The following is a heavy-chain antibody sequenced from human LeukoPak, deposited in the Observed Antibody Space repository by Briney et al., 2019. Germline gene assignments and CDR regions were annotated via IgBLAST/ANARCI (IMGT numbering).Heavy chain of an antibody. D-gene: IGHD3-10*01. V-gene: IGHV1-69*13. CDR3: ARAGTPDYYGSGSLGFDP. CDR1: GYTFSNYA. CDR2: IIPIFGTA. J-gene: IGHJ5*02. Sequence: GASVKVSCKASGYTFSNYAISWVRQAPGQGLEWMGGIIPIFGTANYAQKFQGRVTITADESTSTAYMELSSLRSEDTAVYYCARAGTPDYYGSGSLGFDPWGQGTLVTVSS.